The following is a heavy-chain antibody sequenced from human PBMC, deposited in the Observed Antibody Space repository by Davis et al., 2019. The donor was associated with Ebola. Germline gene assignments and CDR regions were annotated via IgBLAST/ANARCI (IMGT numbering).Heavy chain of an antibody. CDR2: LRHDGQNA. Sequence: PGGSLRLSCATSGFTFSRFGMHWVRQAPGKGLEWVGFLRHDGQNAFYAESVKGRCTVSRDTSKNTVFLQLSSLRPEDTAVYYCVKARSTGTLDYWGQGALVTVS. CDR3: VKARSTGTLDY. CDR1: GFTFSRFG. J-gene: IGHJ4*02. D-gene: IGHD1-7*01. V-gene: IGHV3-30*02.